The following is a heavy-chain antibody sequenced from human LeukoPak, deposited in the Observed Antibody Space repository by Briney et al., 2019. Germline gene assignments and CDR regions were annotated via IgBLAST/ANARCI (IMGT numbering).Heavy chain of an antibody. CDR1: GGSFSGYY. CDR3: ARDCITTNCYRY. J-gene: IGHJ4*02. D-gene: IGHD2-2*01. Sequence: PSETLSLTCAVYGGSFSGYYWSWIRQPPGKGPEWIGEINHSGSTNYNPSLKSRVTISVETSKNQFSLKLSSVTAADTAVYYCARDCITTNCYRYWGQGTLVTVSS. CDR2: INHSGST. V-gene: IGHV4-34*01.